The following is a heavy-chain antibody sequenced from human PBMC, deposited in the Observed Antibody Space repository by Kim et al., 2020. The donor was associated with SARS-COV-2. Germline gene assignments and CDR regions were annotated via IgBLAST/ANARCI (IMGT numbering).Heavy chain of an antibody. CDR2: INHSGST. CDR1: GGSFSGYY. Sequence: SETLSLTCAVYGGSFSGYYWSWIRQPPGKGLEWIGEINHSGSTNYNPSLKSRVTISVDTSKNQFSLKLSSVTAADTAVYYCARSTMVRGVTDDAFDIWGQGTMVTVSS. D-gene: IGHD3-10*01. J-gene: IGHJ3*02. CDR3: ARSTMVRGVTDDAFDI. V-gene: IGHV4-34*01.